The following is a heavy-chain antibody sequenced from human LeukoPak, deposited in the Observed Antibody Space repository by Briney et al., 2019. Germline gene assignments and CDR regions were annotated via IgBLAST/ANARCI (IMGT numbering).Heavy chain of an antibody. D-gene: IGHD3-3*01. Sequence: GGSLRLSCAASGFTFSSYCMNWVRQAPGKGLEWVAYISRSSTIIKYADSVEGRFTISRDDAKNSLYLQLHSLRAEDTAVYYCVRDGYYILDYWGQGTLVTVSS. CDR2: ISRSSTII. J-gene: IGHJ4*02. CDR1: GFTFSSYC. CDR3: VRDGYYILDY. V-gene: IGHV3-48*01.